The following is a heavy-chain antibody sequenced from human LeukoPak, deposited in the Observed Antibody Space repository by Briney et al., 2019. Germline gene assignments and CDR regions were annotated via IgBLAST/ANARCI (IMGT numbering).Heavy chain of an antibody. V-gene: IGHV4-38-2*01. CDR2: IYNTWST. CDR3: ARNTSAWSPLGETQSAPHCFDS. CDR1: GNLISRGYY. J-gene: IGHJ4*02. Sequence: SETLSLTCGVSGNLISRGYYWAWIRQPPGKGLEWIGSIYNTWSTYYNPSLKSRVTMSIDTSKNQFSLKLSSVTAADTAVYYCARNTSAWSPLGETQSAPHCFDSWGQGTLVTVSS. D-gene: IGHD6-19*01.